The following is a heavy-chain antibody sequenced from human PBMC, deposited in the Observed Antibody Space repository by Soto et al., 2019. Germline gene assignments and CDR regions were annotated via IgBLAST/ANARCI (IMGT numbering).Heavy chain of an antibody. CDR2: IYWDGDK. CDR1: GFSLTTNGVG. J-gene: IGHJ4*02. V-gene: IGHV2-5*02. D-gene: IGHD6-19*01. Sequence: QITLKESGPAVVKPTQTLTLTCTFSGFSLTTNGVGVGWIRQPPGRALEWLALIYWDGDKRYSPSLKNRLTITKDTSKNQVVLTVPNMDTVDTATYYCARRTTPWGVAVATYDYWGRGALVTVSS. CDR3: ARRTTPWGVAVATYDY.